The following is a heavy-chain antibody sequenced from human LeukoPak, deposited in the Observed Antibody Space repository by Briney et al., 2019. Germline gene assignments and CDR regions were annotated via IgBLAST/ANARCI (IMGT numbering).Heavy chain of an antibody. CDR2: MSPDSGDT. CDR3: ARGPPNWGYDY. CDR1: GYTFTSYD. Sequence: ASVKVSCKASGYTFTSYDFNWVRQATGRRPEWMGWMSPDSGDTGYAQKFQDRVTMTRNTSISTAYMELSSLRSDDTAVYYCARGPPNWGYDYWGPGTLVTVSS. D-gene: IGHD7-27*01. V-gene: IGHV1-8*01. J-gene: IGHJ4*02.